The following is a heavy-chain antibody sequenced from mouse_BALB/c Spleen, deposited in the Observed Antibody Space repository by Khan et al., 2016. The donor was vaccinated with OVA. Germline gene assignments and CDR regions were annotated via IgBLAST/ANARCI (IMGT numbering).Heavy chain of an antibody. V-gene: IGHV1-77*01. Sequence: QVQLQQSGAELARPGASVKLSCKASGYTFTDYYINWVKQRTGQGLEWIGEISPGSGDTFYNEKFKGKATLTADNSSSTAYMQLSSLTSEASAVYVCARRNYFGYTVAYWGQGTLVTVSA. J-gene: IGHJ3*01. CDR3: ARRNYFGYTVAY. D-gene: IGHD1-2*01. CDR2: ISPGSGDT. CDR1: GYTFTDYY.